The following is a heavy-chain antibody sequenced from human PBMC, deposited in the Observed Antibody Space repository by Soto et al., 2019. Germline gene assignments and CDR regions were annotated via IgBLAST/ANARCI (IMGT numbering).Heavy chain of an antibody. J-gene: IGHJ3*02. D-gene: IGHD3-22*01. V-gene: IGHV1-69*08. CDR1: GGTFSSYT. CDR2: IIPILDIS. Sequence: QVQLVQSGAEVKRPGSSVKVSCKASGGTFSSYTISWVRQAPGQGLEWMGRIIPILDISNYEQRFQGRVTITADKSTSTAYVELSSLRSDDTAVYYCARDYDSSGYSYGLDIWGQGTMVTVSS. CDR3: ARDYDSSGYSYGLDI.